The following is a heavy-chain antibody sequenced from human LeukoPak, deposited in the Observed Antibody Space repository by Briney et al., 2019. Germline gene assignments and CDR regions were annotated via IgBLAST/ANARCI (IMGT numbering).Heavy chain of an antibody. CDR3: ARGSASTTRAFDY. V-gene: IGHV4-34*01. CDR1: GGSFSGYY. D-gene: IGHD2-15*01. Sequence: SETLSLTCAVYGGSFSGYYWSWIRQPPGKGLEWIGEINHSGSTNYNPSPKSRVTISVDRSKNQFSLKLSSVTAADTAVYYCARGSASTTRAFDYWGQGTLVTVSS. CDR2: INHSGST. J-gene: IGHJ4*02.